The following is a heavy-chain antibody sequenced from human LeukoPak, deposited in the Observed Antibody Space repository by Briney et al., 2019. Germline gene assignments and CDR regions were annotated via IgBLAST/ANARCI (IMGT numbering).Heavy chain of an antibody. V-gene: IGHV4-34*01. Sequence: SETLSLTCAVYGGSFSGYYWSWIRQPPGKGLEWIGEINHSGSTNYNPSLKSRVTISVDTSKNQFSLKLSSVTAADTAVYYCARASITRVAFDIWGQGTMVTVSS. CDR3: ARASITRVAFDI. CDR2: INHSGST. D-gene: IGHD3-10*01. J-gene: IGHJ3*02. CDR1: GGSFSGYY.